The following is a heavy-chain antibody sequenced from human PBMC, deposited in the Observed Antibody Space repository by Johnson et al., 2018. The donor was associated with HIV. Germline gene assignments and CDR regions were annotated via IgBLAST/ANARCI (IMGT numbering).Heavy chain of an antibody. CDR2: TSNDGSNK. CDR3: AKEDPWRRAFDI. D-gene: IGHD1-1*01. CDR1: GFTFSSYG. Sequence: QVQLVESGGGLVQPGRSLRVSCAASGFTFSSYGMHWVRQAPGKGLEWVAVTSNDGSNKYYADSVKGRFTIYRDNFKNTLYLQMNGLRPEDTAVYYCAKEDPWRRAFDIWGQGTVVTVSS. V-gene: IGHV3-30*18. J-gene: IGHJ3*02.